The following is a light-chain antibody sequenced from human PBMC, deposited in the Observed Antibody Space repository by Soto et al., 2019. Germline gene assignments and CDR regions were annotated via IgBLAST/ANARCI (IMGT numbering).Light chain of an antibody. CDR1: QGISSY. CDR2: AAS. Sequence: DIQLTQSPSFLSASVGDRVTITCRASQGISSYLAWYQQKPGKAPKLLIYAASTLQSGVPSRFSGSGSGTEFTLTISSLQPEDFATYYCQQYKSYSPYTFGQGTKVEIK. CDR3: QQYKSYSPYT. V-gene: IGKV1-9*01. J-gene: IGKJ2*01.